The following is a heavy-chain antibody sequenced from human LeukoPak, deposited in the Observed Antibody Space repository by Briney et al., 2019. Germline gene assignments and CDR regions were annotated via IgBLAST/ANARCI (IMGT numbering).Heavy chain of an antibody. Sequence: GGSLRLSCAASGFTFSSYAMSWVRQASGKGLEWVSAISGSGGSTYYADSVKGRFTISRDNSKNTLYLQMNSLRAEDTAVYYCAREMKNYYDSSAPYGMDVWGQGTTVTVSS. CDR1: GFTFSSYA. CDR3: AREMKNYYDSSAPYGMDV. D-gene: IGHD3-22*01. CDR2: ISGSGGST. J-gene: IGHJ6*02. V-gene: IGHV3-23*01.